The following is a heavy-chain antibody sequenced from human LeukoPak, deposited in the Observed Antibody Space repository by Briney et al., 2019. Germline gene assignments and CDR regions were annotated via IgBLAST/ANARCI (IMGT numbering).Heavy chain of an antibody. V-gene: IGHV4-38-2*01. J-gene: IGHJ4*02. CDR1: GYSISTGYH. D-gene: IGHD2-15*01. CDR3: ARTRYCSGATCYSPELFDS. Sequence: PSETLSLTCAVSGYSISTGYHWGWIRQSPGTGLEWIGSTYHSGNTYYNPSLKSRVTISMDTSMNQFSLQVTSVTAADTAVYYCARTRYCSGATCYSPELFDSWGRGTLVTVSS. CDR2: TYHSGNT.